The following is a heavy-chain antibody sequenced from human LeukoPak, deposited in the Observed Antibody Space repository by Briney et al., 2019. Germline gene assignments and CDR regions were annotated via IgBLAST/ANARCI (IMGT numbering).Heavy chain of an antibody. CDR1: GGSISSSSYY. J-gene: IGHJ4*02. CDR2: IYYSGST. Sequence: SETLSLTCTVSGGSISSSSYYWGWIRQPPGKGLEWIGSIYYSGSTYYNPSLKSRVTISVDTSKNQFSLKLSSVTAADTAVYYCARARLSIVRGITNFDYWGQGTVVTVSS. D-gene: IGHD3-10*01. CDR3: ARARLSIVRGITNFDY. V-gene: IGHV4-39*01.